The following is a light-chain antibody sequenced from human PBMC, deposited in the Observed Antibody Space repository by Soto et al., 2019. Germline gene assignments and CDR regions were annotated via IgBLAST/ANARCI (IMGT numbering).Light chain of an antibody. Sequence: EIVMTQSPATLSVSPGERATLSCRASQSVYSNLAWYQQKPGKPPRLLIYGASTRATGIPARFSGSWSGTEFTLTISSLQSEDFAVYYCQQYNKWPLTFGGGTKVEVK. CDR1: QSVYSN. CDR3: QQYNKWPLT. J-gene: IGKJ4*01. V-gene: IGKV3-15*01. CDR2: GAS.